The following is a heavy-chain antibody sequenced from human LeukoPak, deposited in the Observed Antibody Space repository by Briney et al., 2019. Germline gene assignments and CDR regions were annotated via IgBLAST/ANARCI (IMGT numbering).Heavy chain of an antibody. Sequence: GGSLRLSCAASGFTFSSYSMNWVRQAPGKGLEWVSSISSSSSYIYYADSVKGRFTISRDNAKNSLYLQMNSLRAEDTAVYYCASRRGYNGPYAFDIWGQGTMVTVSS. CDR2: ISSSSSYI. D-gene: IGHD5-24*01. V-gene: IGHV3-21*01. J-gene: IGHJ3*02. CDR3: ASRRGYNGPYAFDI. CDR1: GFTFSSYS.